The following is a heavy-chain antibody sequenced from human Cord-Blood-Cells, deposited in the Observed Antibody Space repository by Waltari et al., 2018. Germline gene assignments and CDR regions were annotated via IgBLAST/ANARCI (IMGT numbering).Heavy chain of an antibody. V-gene: IGHV3-48*02. J-gene: IGHJ5*02. Sequence: ELQLVASGGVVVQPGGSLRLSCAASGFTLRSYGKDWVRQAPGKGLEWVSYIGSSSSTIYDADSVKGRFTISRDNAKNSLYLQMNSLRDEDTAVYYCARVRWFDPWGQGTLVTVSS. CDR3: ARVRWFDP. CDR2: IGSSSSTI. CDR1: GFTLRSYG.